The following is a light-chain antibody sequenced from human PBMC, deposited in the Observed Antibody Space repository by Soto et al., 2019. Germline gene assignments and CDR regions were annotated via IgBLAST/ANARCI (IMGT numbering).Light chain of an antibody. Sequence: DIQMNQSPSTLSASVGDRVTITCRASQSISNWLAWYQQRPGKAPKLLIYKASSLEGGVPSRFSGSGSGTEFTLTISSLQPDDFATYYCQQYNTYSRTFGQGTKVEIK. CDR1: QSISNW. V-gene: IGKV1-5*03. CDR2: KAS. J-gene: IGKJ1*01. CDR3: QQYNTYSRT.